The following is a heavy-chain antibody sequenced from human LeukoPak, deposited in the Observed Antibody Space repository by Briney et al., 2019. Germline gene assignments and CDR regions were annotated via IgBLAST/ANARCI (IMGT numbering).Heavy chain of an antibody. J-gene: IGHJ6*03. CDR3: ARDGSGFYLYNYMDV. CDR1: GFTFTDYS. V-gene: IGHV3-21*06. Sequence: GGSLRLSCAPSGFTFTDYSMNWVRQAPGKGLEWVASISTVNTYTFYADSVKGRFSISRDNVRNLLYLQMSSLGAEDTAVYYCARDGSGFYLYNYMDVWSKGTTVTVSS. D-gene: IGHD6-25*01. CDR2: ISTVNTYT.